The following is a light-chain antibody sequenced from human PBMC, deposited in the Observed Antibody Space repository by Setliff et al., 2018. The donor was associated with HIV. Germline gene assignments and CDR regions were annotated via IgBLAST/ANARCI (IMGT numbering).Light chain of an antibody. V-gene: IGLV2-14*03. J-gene: IGLJ1*01. CDR1: SSDVGSRYNY. CDR2: DVT. CDR3: CSYLSTNLFV. Sequence: QSALTQPASVSGSPGQSITITCTGTSSDVGSRYNYVSWYQQHPGKAPKLLIFDVTYRPSGVSNRFSGSKSGNTASLTISGLQDEDEADYYCCSYLSTNLFVFGTGTKVTVL.